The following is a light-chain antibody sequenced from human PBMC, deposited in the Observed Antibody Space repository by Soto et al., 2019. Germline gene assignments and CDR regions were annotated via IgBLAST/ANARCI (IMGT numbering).Light chain of an antibody. J-gene: IGKJ5*01. CDR2: DAS. CDR3: QQANSFPIT. V-gene: IGKV1-12*01. CDR1: QTITTW. Sequence: DIVLIPSPDSLAVSLGDIVTITCRASQTITTWMAWYQQKPGKAPKLLVYDASTLQSGVATRFSGSGSGTNFTLTISSLQPEDFATYYCQQANSFPITFGQGTRLEIK.